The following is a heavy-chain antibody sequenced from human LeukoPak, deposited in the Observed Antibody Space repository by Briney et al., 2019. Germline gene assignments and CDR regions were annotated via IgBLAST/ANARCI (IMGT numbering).Heavy chain of an antibody. D-gene: IGHD6-13*01. CDR1: GFTFSSYA. CDR2: ISGSGGST. CDR3: AKDRSSSWRTLYNWFDP. V-gene: IGHV3-23*01. Sequence: GGSLRLSCAASGFTFSSYAMSWVRQAPGKGLEWVSAISGSGGSTYYADSVKGRFTISRDNSKNTLYLQMNSLRAEDTAVYYCAKDRSSSWRTLYNWFDPWDQGTLVTVSS. J-gene: IGHJ5*02.